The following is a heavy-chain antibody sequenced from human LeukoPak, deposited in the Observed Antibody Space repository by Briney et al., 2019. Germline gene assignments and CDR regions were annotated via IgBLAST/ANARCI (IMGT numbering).Heavy chain of an antibody. CDR1: GGSISSSSYY. Sequence: PSETLSLTCTVSGGSISSSSYYWGWIRQPPGKGLEWIGSIYYSGSTYYNPSLKSRVTISVDTSKNQFSLKLSSVTAADTAVYYSARLEGIAAAGYWGQGTLVTVSS. CDR2: IYYSGST. J-gene: IGHJ4*02. D-gene: IGHD6-13*01. V-gene: IGHV4-39*01. CDR3: ARLEGIAAAGY.